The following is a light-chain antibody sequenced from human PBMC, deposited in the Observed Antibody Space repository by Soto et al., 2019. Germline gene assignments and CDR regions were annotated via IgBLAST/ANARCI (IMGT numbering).Light chain of an antibody. CDR2: ASS. Sequence: VMTQSPANLSVSPGEGVTLFCRASQNVASNIAWYQVKPAQPPRLLIYASSTRATGIPATFSGSGSGTQFSLTISSLQSEDSAVYYCQQYYHSGLSFGGGTKVEI. CDR3: QQYYHSGLS. V-gene: IGKV3D-15*01. J-gene: IGKJ4*01. CDR1: QNVASN.